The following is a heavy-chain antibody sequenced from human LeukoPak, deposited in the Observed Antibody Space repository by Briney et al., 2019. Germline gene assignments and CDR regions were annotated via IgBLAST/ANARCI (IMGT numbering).Heavy chain of an antibody. CDR3: AKDREESDWLFPYYGMDV. D-gene: IGHD3-9*01. CDR1: GGTFSSYA. Sequence: ASVKVSCKASGGTFSSYAISWVRQATGQGLEWMGGIIPIFGTANYAQKFQGRVTITADESTSTAYMELSSLRSEDTAVYYCAKDREESDWLFPYYGMDVWGQGTTVTVSS. CDR2: IIPIFGTA. V-gene: IGHV1-69*13. J-gene: IGHJ6*02.